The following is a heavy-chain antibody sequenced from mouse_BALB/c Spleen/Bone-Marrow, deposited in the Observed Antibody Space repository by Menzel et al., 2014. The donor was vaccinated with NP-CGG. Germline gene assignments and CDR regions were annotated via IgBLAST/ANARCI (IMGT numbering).Heavy chain of an antibody. CDR3: ARSYDYDGNYAMDY. CDR1: GYTFTSYY. CDR2: IYPGNVNT. V-gene: IGHV1S56*01. D-gene: IGHD2-4*01. J-gene: IGHJ4*01. Sequence: VQLQQSGPELVKPGASVRISCKASGYTFTSYYIHWVKQRPGQGLEWIGWIYPGNVNTKYNEKFKGKATLTADKSSGTAYMQVSSLTSEDSAVYFCARSYDYDGNYAMDYWGQGTSVTVSS.